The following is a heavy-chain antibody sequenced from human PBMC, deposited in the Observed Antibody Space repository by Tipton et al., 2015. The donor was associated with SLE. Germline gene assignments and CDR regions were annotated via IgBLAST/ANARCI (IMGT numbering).Heavy chain of an antibody. CDR2: VCNSVST. D-gene: IGHD2-8*01. CDR3: ARGGASVLIRNCYFDY. J-gene: IGHJ4*01. Sequence: TLSLTCAVSGGSINSYNWWTWVRQPPGKGLEWIACVCNSVSTTYDPSLKSRGTISVDTSKNHFSLELTSVTAADTAVYYCARGGASVLIRNCYFDYWGQGALVTVSS. CDR1: GGSINSYNW. V-gene: IGHV4-4*02.